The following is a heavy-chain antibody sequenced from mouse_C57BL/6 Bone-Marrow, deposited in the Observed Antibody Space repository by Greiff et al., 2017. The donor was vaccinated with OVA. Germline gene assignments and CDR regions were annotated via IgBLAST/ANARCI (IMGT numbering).Heavy chain of an antibody. CDR1: GYTFTDYN. Sequence: EVQLQQSGPELVKPGASVKIPCKASGYTFTDYNMDWVKQSHGKSLEWIGDINPNNGGTIYNQKFKGKATLTVDKSSSTAYMELRSLTSEDTAVYYCATRSNYYDSSYVLDYWGQGTTLTVSS. J-gene: IGHJ2*01. V-gene: IGHV1-18*01. CDR2: INPNNGGT. CDR3: ATRSNYYDSSYVLDY. D-gene: IGHD1-1*01.